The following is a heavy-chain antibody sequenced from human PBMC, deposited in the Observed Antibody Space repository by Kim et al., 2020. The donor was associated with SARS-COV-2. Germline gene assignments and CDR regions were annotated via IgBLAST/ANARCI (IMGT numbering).Heavy chain of an antibody. J-gene: IGHJ6*04. Sequence: YNPYLKSRVTISVDTSKNPFSLKLSSVTAADTAVYYCAEAGIAAAGTLDVWGKGTTVTVSS. D-gene: IGHD6-13*01. CDR3: AEAGIAAAGTLDV. V-gene: IGHV4-34*01.